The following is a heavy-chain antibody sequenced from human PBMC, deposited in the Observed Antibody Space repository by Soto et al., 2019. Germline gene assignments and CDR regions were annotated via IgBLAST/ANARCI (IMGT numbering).Heavy chain of an antibody. D-gene: IGHD2-2*01. V-gene: IGHV3-11*01. CDR2: ISSSGSTI. CDR3: AAGLGCSSTSCYVRAFDI. CDR1: GFTFSDYY. Sequence: QVQLVESGGGLVKPGGSLRLSCAASGFTFSDYYMSWIRQAPGKGLAWVSYISSSGSTIYYADSVKGRFTISRDNAKNSLYLQMNSLRAEDTAVYYCAAGLGCSSTSCYVRAFDIWGQGTMVTVSS. J-gene: IGHJ3*02.